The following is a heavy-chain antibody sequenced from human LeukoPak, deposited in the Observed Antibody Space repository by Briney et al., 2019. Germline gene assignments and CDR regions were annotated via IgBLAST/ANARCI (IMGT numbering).Heavy chain of an antibody. Sequence: PSQTLSLTCTVSGGSISSSHYYWVWVRQPPGKGLEWIGTIYYNGRTYYNPSLKSRLIISIDTSMTQFSLKLRSMTAADTAVYYCVSNSWSSDRMDVWGQGTTVTVSS. CDR2: IYYNGRT. CDR3: VSNSWSSDRMDV. CDR1: GGSISSSHYY. V-gene: IGHV4-39*07. J-gene: IGHJ6*02. D-gene: IGHD4-11*01.